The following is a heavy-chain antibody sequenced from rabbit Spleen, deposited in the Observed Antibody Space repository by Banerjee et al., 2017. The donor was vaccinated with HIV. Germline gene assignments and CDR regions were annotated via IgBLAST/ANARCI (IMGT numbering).Heavy chain of an antibody. D-gene: IGHD6-1*01. J-gene: IGHJ4*01. CDR1: GFSFSRGYD. V-gene: IGHV1S43*01. CDR3: ARHRYGGDGDANL. Sequence: QEQLVESGGGLVQPGASLTLTCTPSGFSFSRGYDMCWVRQAPGKGLEWIGCIESSSGSTWYASWVNGRFTISRSTSLNTVDLKMTSLTAADTATYFCARHRYGGDGDANLWGPGTLVTVS. CDR2: IESSSGST.